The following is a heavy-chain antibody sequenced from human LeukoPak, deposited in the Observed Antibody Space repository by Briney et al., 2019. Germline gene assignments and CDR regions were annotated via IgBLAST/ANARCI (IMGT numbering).Heavy chain of an antibody. CDR1: GFTFSNYW. CDR2: INSDGSST. CDR3: TRTTTTADWYFDP. J-gene: IGHJ2*01. Sequence: GGSLRLSCAVSGFTFSNYWMYWVLQAPGKRLVWVARINSDGSSTTYADSVEGRFTISRDNTKSMLHLQMHSLRVDDSAVYFCTRTTTTADWYFDPWGRGTLVTVSS. D-gene: IGHD1-1*01. V-gene: IGHV3-74*01.